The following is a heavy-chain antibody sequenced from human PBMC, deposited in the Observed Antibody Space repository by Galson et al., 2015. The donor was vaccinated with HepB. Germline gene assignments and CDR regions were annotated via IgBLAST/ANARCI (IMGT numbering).Heavy chain of an antibody. D-gene: IGHD2-2*01. CDR1: GGSISSGHYY. Sequence: LSLTCTVSGGSISSGHYYWSWICQPPGKGLEWIGYIYYSGSTYYNPSLKSRVTISVDTSKNQFSLKLSSVTAADTAVYYCATADCNSTSCYYYYYYYMDVWGKGTTVTVSS. CDR2: IYYSGST. V-gene: IGHV4-30-4*01. J-gene: IGHJ6*03. CDR3: ATADCNSTSCYYYYYYYMDV.